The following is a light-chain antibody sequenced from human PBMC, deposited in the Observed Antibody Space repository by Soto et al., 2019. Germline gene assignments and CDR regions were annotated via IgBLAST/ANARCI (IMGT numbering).Light chain of an antibody. V-gene: IGLV2-8*01. CDR1: SSDVGGYNY. CDR2: EVS. J-gene: IGLJ1*01. Sequence: QSVLTQPPSASGSPGQSVTISCTGTSSDVGGYNYVSWYQQHPGKAPKLMIYEVSKRPSGVPDRFSGSKSGNTASLTVSGLQAEDEADYYCSSYAGSNKLGVFGTGTKVIVL. CDR3: SSYAGSNKLGV.